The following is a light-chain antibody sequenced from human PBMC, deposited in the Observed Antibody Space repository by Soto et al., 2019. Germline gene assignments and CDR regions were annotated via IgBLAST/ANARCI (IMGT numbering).Light chain of an antibody. Sequence: GHRVTITCRASQGFTSYLAWCQQKPGKAPNLLIHAGSSLQSGVPSRFSGSASGTDFTLTISSLQPEDFATYYCEQAGSFPITCGQGTRREIK. J-gene: IGKJ5*01. V-gene: IGKV1-12*01. CDR2: AGS. CDR3: EQAGSFPIT. CDR1: QGFTSY.